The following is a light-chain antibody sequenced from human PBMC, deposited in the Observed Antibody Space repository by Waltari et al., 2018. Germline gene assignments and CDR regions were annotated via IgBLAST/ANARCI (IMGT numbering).Light chain of an antibody. CDR1: ERIASH. J-gene: IGKJ4*01. CDR2: DAS. CDR3: QQGSMWPLT. Sequence: EIVLTQSPATLSLSPGQRATLPCRASERIASHLTWFRQKPGQPPRLLIYDASTRATGIPVRFSGSGFGTDFTLTISSLEPEDFAVYFCQQGSMWPLTFGGGTKVEIK. V-gene: IGKV3-11*01.